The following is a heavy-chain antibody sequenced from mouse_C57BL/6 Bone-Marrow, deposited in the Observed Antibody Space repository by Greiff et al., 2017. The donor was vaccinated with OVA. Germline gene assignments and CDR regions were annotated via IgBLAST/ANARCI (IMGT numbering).Heavy chain of an antibody. Sequence: EVQRVESGGGLVKPGGSLKLSCAASGFTFSSYAMSWVRQTPDKRLEWVATISDGGSYTYYPDNVKGRFTISRDNAKNNLYLQMSHLKSEDTAMYYCARVPYGYDGTFDYWGQGTTLTVSS. CDR3: ARVPYGYDGTFDY. D-gene: IGHD2-2*01. CDR2: ISDGGSYT. CDR1: GFTFSSYA. J-gene: IGHJ2*01. V-gene: IGHV5-4*01.